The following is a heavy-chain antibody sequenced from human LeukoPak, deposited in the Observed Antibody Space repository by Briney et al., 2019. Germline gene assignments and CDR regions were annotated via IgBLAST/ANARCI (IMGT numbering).Heavy chain of an antibody. CDR2: IKGDGSST. J-gene: IGHJ6*03. Sequence: PGGSLRLSCAASGFTFSSYWMHWVRQAPGKGLVWVSRIKGDGSSTSYADSVKGRFTISRDNAKNTLYLQMNSRRAEDTAVYYCASALYYYGDYDYYYYYYMDVWGKGTTVTVSS. D-gene: IGHD4-17*01. CDR3: ASALYYYGDYDYYYYYYMDV. V-gene: IGHV3-74*01. CDR1: GFTFSSYW.